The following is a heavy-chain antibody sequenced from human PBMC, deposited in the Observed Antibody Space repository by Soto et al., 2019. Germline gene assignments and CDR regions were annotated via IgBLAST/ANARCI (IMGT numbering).Heavy chain of an antibody. Sequence: GESLKISCKGSGYSFTRYWIGWVRQMPGKGLEWTGIIYPGDSDTRSSPSFQGQVTISADKSISTAYLQWSSLKASDTAMYYCARHTYSSSWYYYYGMDVWGQGTTVTV. CDR2: IYPGDSDT. V-gene: IGHV5-51*01. D-gene: IGHD6-13*01. J-gene: IGHJ6*02. CDR3: ARHTYSSSWYYYYGMDV. CDR1: GYSFTRYW.